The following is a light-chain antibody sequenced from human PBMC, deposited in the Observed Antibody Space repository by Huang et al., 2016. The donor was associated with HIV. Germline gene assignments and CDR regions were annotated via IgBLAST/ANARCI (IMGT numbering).Light chain of an antibody. Sequence: DIQMTQSPSSLSASVGDRVTITCQASQDISNYLNWFQQKPGKAPKLLIDDASNLQSGVPSSFSGSGSGTDFSLTISGLQPEDIATYYCQQYDYFPYTFGQGTRLDIK. CDR3: QQYDYFPYT. CDR2: DAS. V-gene: IGKV1-33*01. CDR1: QDISNY. J-gene: IGKJ2*01.